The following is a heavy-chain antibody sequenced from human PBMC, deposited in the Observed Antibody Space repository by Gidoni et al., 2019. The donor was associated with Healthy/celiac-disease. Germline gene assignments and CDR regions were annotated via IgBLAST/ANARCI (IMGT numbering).Heavy chain of an antibody. CDR2: LNHSGST. D-gene: IGHD5-18*01. V-gene: IGHV4-34*01. CDR3: ARGRGYSYGRTFDY. Sequence: VQLQQWGAGLLKSSETLSLTCAVYGGSFSGYYLSWLRQRPGKGLEWIGELNHSGSTNYNPSLKSRVTISVDTSKHQFSLRVRFVTSADTAVYYCARGRGYSYGRTFDYWGQGTLVTVSS. CDR1: GGSFSGYY. J-gene: IGHJ4*02.